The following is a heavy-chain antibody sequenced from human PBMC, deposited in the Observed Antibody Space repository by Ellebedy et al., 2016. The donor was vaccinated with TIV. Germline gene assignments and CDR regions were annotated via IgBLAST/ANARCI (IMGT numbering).Heavy chain of an antibody. CDR1: GFTFGSNS. J-gene: IGHJ4*02. V-gene: IGHV3-23*01. Sequence: GESLKISXAASGFTFGSNSMSWVRPAPGKGLEWVSAFSGSGSGTDYADSGKGRFTISRDNSKNSLYLQMNSLGAEDTAAYYCARFTRRYPSDYWGQGTLVTVSS. CDR2: FSGSGSGT. D-gene: IGHD3-16*02. CDR3: ARFTRRYPSDY.